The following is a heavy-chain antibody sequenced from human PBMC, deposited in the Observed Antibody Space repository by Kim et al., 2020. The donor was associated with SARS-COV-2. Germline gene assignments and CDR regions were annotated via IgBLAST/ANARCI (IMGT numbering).Heavy chain of an antibody. D-gene: IGHD7-27*01. CDR2: INPSGGST. CDR1: GYTFTSYY. Sequence: ASVKVSCKASGYTFTSYYMHWVRQAPGQGLEWMGIINPSGGSTSYAQKFQGRVTMTRDTSTSTVYMELSSLRSEDTAVYYCARERNWGSNPYDAFDIWGQGTMVTVSS. J-gene: IGHJ3*02. V-gene: IGHV1-46*01. CDR3: ARERNWGSNPYDAFDI.